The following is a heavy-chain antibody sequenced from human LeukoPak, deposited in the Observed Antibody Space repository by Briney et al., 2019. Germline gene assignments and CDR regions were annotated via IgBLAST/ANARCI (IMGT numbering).Heavy chain of an antibody. CDR3: ARQLRSFASPGAFDV. V-gene: IGHV4-39*01. CDR2: ISYNGGT. Sequence: PSETLSLTCTVSGGSISSSSYYWGWIRQAPGKGLEFIGSISYNGGTYYNPSLEPRVTISIDTSRKEFSLKLMSLSAADTAVFYCARQLRSFASPGAFDVWGQGTTVTVSS. J-gene: IGHJ3*01. CDR1: GGSISSSSYY. D-gene: IGHD2/OR15-2a*01.